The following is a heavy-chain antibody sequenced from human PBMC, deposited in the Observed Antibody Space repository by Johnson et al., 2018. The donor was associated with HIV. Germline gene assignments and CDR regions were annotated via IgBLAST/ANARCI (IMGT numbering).Heavy chain of an antibody. CDR2: IWYDGINK. V-gene: IGHV3-30*14. Sequence: QVQLVESGGGVVQPGRSLRLSCAASTFTFTNYAMHWVRQAPGKGLEWVAVIWYDGINKYCADSVKGRFTISRDNSKNTLYLQMNSLRAEDTAGYYCARQGGRVFYAFDIWGQGTMVTVSS. D-gene: IGHD3-16*01. J-gene: IGHJ3*02. CDR1: TFTFTNYA. CDR3: ARQGGRVFYAFDI.